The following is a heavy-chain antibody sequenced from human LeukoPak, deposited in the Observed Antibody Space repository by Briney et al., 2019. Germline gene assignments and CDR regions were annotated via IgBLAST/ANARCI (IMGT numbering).Heavy chain of an antibody. CDR3: ATLWGQSPYYYYMDV. J-gene: IGHJ6*03. CDR1: GFTFSNYG. CDR2: TSGSGASSGNT. V-gene: IGHV3-23*01. D-gene: IGHD3-16*01. Sequence: GGSLRLSCAASGFTFSNYGMSWVRQAPGKGLEWVSVTSGSGASSGNTYYADSVKGRFTISRDNSKNTLYLQMNSLRAEDTAVYYCATLWGQSPYYYYMDVWGKGTTVTVSS.